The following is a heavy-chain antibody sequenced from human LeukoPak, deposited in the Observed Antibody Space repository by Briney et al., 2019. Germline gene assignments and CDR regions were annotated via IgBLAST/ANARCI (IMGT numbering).Heavy chain of an antibody. CDR1: GYTFTGYY. J-gene: IGHJ6*03. Sequence: GASVKVSCKASGYTFTGYYMHWVRQAPGQGLEWMGWINPNSGGTNYAQKFQGRVTMTRDTSISTAYMELSRLRSDDTAVYYCARDLNRIQLWLDYYYYMDVWGKGTTDTVSS. V-gene: IGHV1-2*02. CDR2: INPNSGGT. D-gene: IGHD5-18*01. CDR3: ARDLNRIQLWLDYYYYMDV.